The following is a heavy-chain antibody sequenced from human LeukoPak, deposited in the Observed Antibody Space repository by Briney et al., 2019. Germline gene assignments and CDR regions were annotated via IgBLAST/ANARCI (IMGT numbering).Heavy chain of an antibody. Sequence: GGSLRLSCAASGFTFSCYSMNWVRQAPGKGLEWVSYISSSSSTIYYADSVKGRFTISRDNAKNSLYLRMNSLRAEDTAVYYCARDNGYSYENWFDPWGQGTLVTVSS. D-gene: IGHD5-18*01. CDR2: ISSSSSTI. J-gene: IGHJ5*02. V-gene: IGHV3-48*01. CDR1: GFTFSCYS. CDR3: ARDNGYSYENWFDP.